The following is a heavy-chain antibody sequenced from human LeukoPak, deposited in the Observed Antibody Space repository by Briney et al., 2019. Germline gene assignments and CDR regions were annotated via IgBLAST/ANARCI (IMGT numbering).Heavy chain of an antibody. J-gene: IGHJ5*02. D-gene: IGHD3-3*02. V-gene: IGHV3-9*01. CDR3: AKDVSLAA. CDR1: GFTFDDYA. Sequence: SGGSLRPSCAASGFTFDDYAMHWVRQAPGKGLEWVSGISWNSGSIGYADSVKGRFTISRDNAKNSLYLQMNSLRAEDTALYYCAKDVSLAAWGQGTLVTVSS. CDR2: ISWNSGSI.